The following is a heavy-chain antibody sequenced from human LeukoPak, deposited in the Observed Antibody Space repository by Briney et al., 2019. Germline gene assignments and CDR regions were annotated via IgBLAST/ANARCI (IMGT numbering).Heavy chain of an antibody. J-gene: IGHJ4*02. D-gene: IGHD2/OR15-2a*01. Sequence: PGGSLRLSCSASGFTFRTYAIHWVRQTPGKRLEYVSAISSNGDNTFYGDSVKGRFTISRDNSKNTLYLQMSSLRAEDTAVYYCVRISMGSYDYWGQGTLVSVSS. V-gene: IGHV3-64D*06. CDR1: GFTFRTYA. CDR2: ISSNGDNT. CDR3: VRISMGSYDY.